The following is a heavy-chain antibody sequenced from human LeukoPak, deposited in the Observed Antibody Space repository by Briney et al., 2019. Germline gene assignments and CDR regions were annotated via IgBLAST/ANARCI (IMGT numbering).Heavy chain of an antibody. CDR1: GFTFSSSS. J-gene: IGHJ5*02. CDR3: AKLITS. V-gene: IGHV3-23*01. CDR2: VGVSGANT. D-gene: IGHD1-14*01. Sequence: PGGSLRLSCAASGFTFSSSSMNWVRQAPGKGLEWVSSVGVSGANTYYADSVKGRFTISRDNSKNTVYLQMNSLRAEDTAVYYCAKLITSWGQGTLVTVSS.